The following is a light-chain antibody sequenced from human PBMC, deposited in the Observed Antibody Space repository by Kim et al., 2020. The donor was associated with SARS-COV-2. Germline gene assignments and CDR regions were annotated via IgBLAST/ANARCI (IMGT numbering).Light chain of an antibody. CDR1: STNVGYYNL. CDR3: SSFAGRFSWV. Sequence: QSALTQPASVSESPGQSITISCTGNSTNVGYYNLVSWYLQHPGKVPKLIIYEVIKRPSGISSRFSGSKSGNTASLTISGLQAEDEADYYCSSFAGRFSWVFGGGTQLTVL. CDR2: EVI. V-gene: IGLV2-23*02. J-gene: IGLJ3*02.